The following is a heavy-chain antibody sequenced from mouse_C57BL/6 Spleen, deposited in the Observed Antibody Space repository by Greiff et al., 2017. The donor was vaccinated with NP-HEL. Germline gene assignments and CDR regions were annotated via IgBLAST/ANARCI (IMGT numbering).Heavy chain of an antibody. CDR2: IYPSDSET. V-gene: IGHV1-61*01. Sequence: QVQLQQPGAELVRPGSSVKLSCKASGYTFTSYWMDWVKQRPGQGLEWIGNIYPSDSETHYNQKFKDKATLTVDKSSSTAYMQLSSLTSEDSAVYYCAREGDYDPSMDYWGQGTSVTVSS. CDR1: GYTFTSYW. CDR3: AREGDYDPSMDY. J-gene: IGHJ4*01. D-gene: IGHD2-4*01.